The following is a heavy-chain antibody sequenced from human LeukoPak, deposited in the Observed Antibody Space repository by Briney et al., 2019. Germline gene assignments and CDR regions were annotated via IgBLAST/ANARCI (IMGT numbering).Heavy chain of an antibody. Sequence: SETLSLTCAVYGGSFSGYYWSWIRQPPGKGLEWIGEINHSGSTNYNPSLKSRVTISVDTSKNQFSLKLSSVTAADTAVYYRARGYSYFDYWGQGTLVTVSS. CDR3: ARGYSYFDY. CDR2: INHSGST. J-gene: IGHJ4*02. CDR1: GGSFSGYY. V-gene: IGHV4-34*01. D-gene: IGHD1-26*01.